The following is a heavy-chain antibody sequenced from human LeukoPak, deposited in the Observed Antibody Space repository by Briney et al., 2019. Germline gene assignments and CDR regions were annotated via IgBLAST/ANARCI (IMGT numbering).Heavy chain of an antibody. D-gene: IGHD3-22*01. V-gene: IGHV4-4*02. CDR1: GGSISSSNW. J-gene: IGHJ4*02. CDR3: ATGNYDSSGYFFDY. CDR2: IYHSGST. Sequence: SETLSLTCAVSGGSISSSNWWSWVRQPPGKGLEWIGEIYHSGSTNYNPSLKSRVTISVDTSKNQFSLKLSSVTAADTAVYYCATGNYDSSGYFFDYWGQGTLVTVSS.